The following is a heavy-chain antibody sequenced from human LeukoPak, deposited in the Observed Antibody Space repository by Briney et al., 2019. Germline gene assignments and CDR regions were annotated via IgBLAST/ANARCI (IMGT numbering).Heavy chain of an antibody. J-gene: IGHJ4*02. Sequence: ASVKVSCKASGYTFTGYYMHWVRQAPGQGLEWMGWINPNSGGTNYAQKFQGRVTMTRDTTISTAYMELSRLRSDDTAVYYCARKCVVVYYDFWSGYSLDYWGQGTLVTVSS. CDR1: GYTFTGYY. V-gene: IGHV1-2*02. CDR2: INPNSGGT. CDR3: ARKCVVVYYDFWSGYSLDY. D-gene: IGHD3-3*01.